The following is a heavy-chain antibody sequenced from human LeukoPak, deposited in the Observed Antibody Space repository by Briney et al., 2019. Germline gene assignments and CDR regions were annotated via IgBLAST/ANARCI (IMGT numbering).Heavy chain of an antibody. CDR3: AKHFDRQTLHYFDS. Sequence: PGGSLRLSCAASGFTFSSYAMSWVRQAPGKGLEWVSVISGGGGSTYYADSVKGRFTISRDNSKNTLYLQMNSLRAEDTAVYYCAKHFDRQTLHYFDSWGQGTLVTVSA. J-gene: IGHJ4*02. V-gene: IGHV3-23*01. D-gene: IGHD3-9*01. CDR1: GFTFSSYA. CDR2: ISGGGGST.